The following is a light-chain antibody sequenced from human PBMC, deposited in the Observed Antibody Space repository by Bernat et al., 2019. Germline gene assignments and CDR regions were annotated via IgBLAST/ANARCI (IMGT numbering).Light chain of an antibody. CDR1: QVIGTY. CDR2: GAS. J-gene: IGKJ5*01. CDR3: QQLDNFPIT. Sequence: DIQLTQSPSFLSASVGDRVTITCRASQVIGTYLAWYHQKPGKAPHLLIYGASTLQSGVPSRFSGSGSGTEFTLTISSLQPEDSATYYCQQLDNFPITFGQGTRLESK. V-gene: IGKV1-9*01.